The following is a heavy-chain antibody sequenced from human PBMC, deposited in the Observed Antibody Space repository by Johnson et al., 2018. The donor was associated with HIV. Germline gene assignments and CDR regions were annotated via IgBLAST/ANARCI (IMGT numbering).Heavy chain of an antibody. CDR2: VKSKTDGGTI. V-gene: IGHV3-15*01. J-gene: IGHJ3*02. D-gene: IGHD3-10*01. CDR1: GFTFSNAW. CDR3: TTMSALWFGDIHVFGDGFDI. Sequence: EKLVESGGGVVRPGRSLRLSCAASGFTFSNAWMSWVRQAPGKGLEWVGRVKSKTDGGTIDYAAAVKGRFIISRDDSKNTLYLQMNGLKTEDTAMYYCTTMSALWFGDIHVFGDGFDIWGQGTMVTVSS.